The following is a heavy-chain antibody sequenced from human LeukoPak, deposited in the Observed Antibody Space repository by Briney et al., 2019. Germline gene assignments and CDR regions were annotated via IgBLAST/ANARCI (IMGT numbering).Heavy chain of an antibody. J-gene: IGHJ4*02. V-gene: IGHV3-23*01. CDR1: GFTFSNSA. CDR2: ISGSGGGT. D-gene: IGHD5-18*01. Sequence: GGSLRLSCAASGFTFSNSAMSWGRPAPGKGLEWVSAISGSGGGTYYADSVKGRFTISRDNSKNTLYVQMNSLRAADTAVYYCAKAAGRGYNYGDYFDYWGQGTLVTVSS. CDR3: AKAAGRGYNYGDYFDY.